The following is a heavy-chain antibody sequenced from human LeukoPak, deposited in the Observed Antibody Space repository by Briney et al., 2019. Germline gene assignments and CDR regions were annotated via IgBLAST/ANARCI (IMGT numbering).Heavy chain of an antibody. CDR3: AKGYSSSSANYFDY. CDR2: IRWNSGSI. J-gene: IGHJ4*02. Sequence: GGSLRLSCAASGFTFDDYAMHWVRQAPGKGLEWVSGIRWNSGSIGYADSVKGRFTISRDNAKNSLYLQMNSLRAEDTALYYCAKGYSSSSANYFDYWGQGTLVTVSS. D-gene: IGHD6-13*01. CDR1: GFTFDDYA. V-gene: IGHV3-9*01.